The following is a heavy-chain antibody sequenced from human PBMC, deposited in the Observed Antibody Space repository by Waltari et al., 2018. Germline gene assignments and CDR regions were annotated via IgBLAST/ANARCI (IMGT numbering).Heavy chain of an antibody. CDR2: INYSGST. Sequence: QVQLQQWGAGLLKPSETLSLTCAVYGGSFSDYYWSWIRQPPGKGLEWIGEINYSGSTNYNPSLTSRVTISVDTSKNQFSLKLSSVTAADTAVYYCARARQQLVRSAFDIWGQGTMVTVSS. V-gene: IGHV4-34*01. D-gene: IGHD6-13*01. CDR3: ARARQQLVRSAFDI. J-gene: IGHJ3*02. CDR1: GGSFSDYY.